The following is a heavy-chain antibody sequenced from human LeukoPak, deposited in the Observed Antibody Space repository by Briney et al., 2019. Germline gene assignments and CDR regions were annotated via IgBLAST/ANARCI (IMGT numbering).Heavy chain of an antibody. Sequence: GGSLRLSCAASGFTSSSYGMHWVRQAPGKGLEWVAVIWYDGSNKYYADSVKGRFTISRDNSKNTLYLQMNSLRAEDTAVYYCAREMTTVTTAFDYWGQGTLVTVSS. CDR2: IWYDGSNK. CDR3: AREMTTVTTAFDY. D-gene: IGHD4-17*01. V-gene: IGHV3-33*01. CDR1: GFTSSSYG. J-gene: IGHJ4*02.